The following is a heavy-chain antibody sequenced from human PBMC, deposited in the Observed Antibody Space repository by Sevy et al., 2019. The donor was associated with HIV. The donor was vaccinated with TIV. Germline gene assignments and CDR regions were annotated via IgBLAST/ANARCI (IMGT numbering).Heavy chain of an antibody. CDR2: ISYDGSNK. J-gene: IGHJ5*02. CDR3: ARGGRITNWFDP. D-gene: IGHD1-20*01. Sequence: GGSLRLSCAASGFTFSSYAMHWVRQAPGKGLEWVAVISYDGSNKYYADSVKGRFTISRDNSKNTLYLQMNSLRAEDTAVYYCARGGRITNWFDPWGQGTLVTVSS. V-gene: IGHV3-30*04. CDR1: GFTFSSYA.